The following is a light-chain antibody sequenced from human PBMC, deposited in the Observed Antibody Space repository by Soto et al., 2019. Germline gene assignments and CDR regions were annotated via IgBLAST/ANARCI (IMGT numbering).Light chain of an antibody. J-gene: IGKJ1*01. CDR3: QRYATYSPT. CDR1: QSINNW. V-gene: IGKV1-5*01. Sequence: IQMTQSPSTLSASVGDRVTITCRASQSINNWLAWYQLEPGKAPKLLIYDASTLQSGVPSSFSGSGSGTEFTLTISSLQPDDFATYYCQRYATYSPTFGQGTKVDIK. CDR2: DAS.